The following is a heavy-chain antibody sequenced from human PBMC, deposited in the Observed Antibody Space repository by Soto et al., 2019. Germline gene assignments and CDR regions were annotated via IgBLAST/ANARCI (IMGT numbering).Heavy chain of an antibody. V-gene: IGHV1-69*02. Sequence: QVQLVQSGAEVKKPGSSVRVSCKASGDTFTFYSINWVRQAPGLGLEWMGRINPILSMSNYAQRFQGRVTMTADKSTSTAYMELRSRRSEDTAMYYCASSYGSGYRAFDYWGQGALVTVSS. CDR3: ASSYGSGYRAFDY. J-gene: IGHJ4*02. CDR2: INPILSMS. CDR1: GDTFTFYS. D-gene: IGHD3-10*01.